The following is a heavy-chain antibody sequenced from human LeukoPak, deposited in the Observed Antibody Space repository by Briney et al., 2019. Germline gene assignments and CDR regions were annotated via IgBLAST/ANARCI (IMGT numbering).Heavy chain of an antibody. CDR3: AKDWQWKLLTGAFNV. D-gene: IGHD1-26*01. J-gene: IGHJ3*01. V-gene: IGHV3-30*02. CDR1: GFTFSGYS. Sequence: GGSLRLSCAASGFTFSGYSMHWVRQAPGKGLEWVAFIRYDGNNKYYADSVKGRFTISRDNAKNSLYLQMNSLRAEDTAVYYCAKDWQWKLLTGAFNVWGQGTMVTVS. CDR2: IRYDGNNK.